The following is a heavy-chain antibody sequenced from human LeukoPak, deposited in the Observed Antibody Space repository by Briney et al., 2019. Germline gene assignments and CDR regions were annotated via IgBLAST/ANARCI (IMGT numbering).Heavy chain of an antibody. CDR1: GGSISSHY. CDR2: ISGSGGST. V-gene: IGHV3-23*01. J-gene: IGHJ6*02. Sequence: ETLSLTCTVSGGSISSHYWSWIRQPPGKGLEWVSAISGSGGSTYYADSVKGRFTISRDNSKNTLYLQMNSLRAEDTAVYYCAKDFDHYYYYYGMDVWGRGTTVTVSS. CDR3: AKDFDHYYYYYGMDV.